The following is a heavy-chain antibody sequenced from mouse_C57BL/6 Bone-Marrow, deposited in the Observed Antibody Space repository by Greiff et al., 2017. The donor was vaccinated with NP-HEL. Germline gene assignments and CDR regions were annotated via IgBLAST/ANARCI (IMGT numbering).Heavy chain of an antibody. J-gene: IGHJ1*03. CDR2: IDPSDSET. CDR1: GYTFTSYW. Sequence: QVQLQQSGAELVRPGSSVKLSCKASGYTFTSYWMHWVKQRPIQGLEWIGNIDPSDSETHYNQKFKDKATLTVDKSSSTAYMQLSSLTSEDSAVYYCARYPYYYGSSYWYFDVWGTGTTVTVSS. D-gene: IGHD1-1*01. V-gene: IGHV1-52*01. CDR3: ARYPYYYGSSYWYFDV.